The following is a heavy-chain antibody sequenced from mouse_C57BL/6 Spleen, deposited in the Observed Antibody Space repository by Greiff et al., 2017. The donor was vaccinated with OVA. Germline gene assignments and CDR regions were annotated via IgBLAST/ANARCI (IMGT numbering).Heavy chain of an antibody. J-gene: IGHJ4*01. CDR2: INPNNGGT. D-gene: IGHD1-1*01. Sequence: VQLQQSGPELVKPGASVKIPCKASGYTFTDYNMDWVKQSHGKSLEWIGDINPNNGGTIYNQKFKGKATLTVDKSSSTAYMELRSLTSEDTAVYYCARGITTVVATWDAMDYWGQGTSVTVSS. CDR3: ARGITTVVATWDAMDY. CDR1: GYTFTDYN. V-gene: IGHV1-18*01.